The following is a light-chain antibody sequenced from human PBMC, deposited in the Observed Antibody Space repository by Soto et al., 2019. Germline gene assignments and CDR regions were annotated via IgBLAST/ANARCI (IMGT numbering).Light chain of an antibody. V-gene: IGKV3-20*01. J-gene: IGKJ4*01. Sequence: EIVLTQSPGTLSLSPGERATLSCRASQSVSSSYLAWYQQKPGQAPRLLIYGASSRATGIPDRFSGSGSGTDFTLTIRRLEPEDFAFYYCQQYGSSPQCTFGGGTKVEIK. CDR1: QSVSSSY. CDR2: GAS. CDR3: QQYGSSPQCT.